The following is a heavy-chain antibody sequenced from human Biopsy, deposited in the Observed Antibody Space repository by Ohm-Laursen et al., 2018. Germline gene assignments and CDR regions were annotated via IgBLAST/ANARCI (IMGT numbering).Heavy chain of an antibody. J-gene: IGHJ4*02. V-gene: IGHV1-2*02. Sequence: ASVKVFCKASSYTFTDYNIHWMRQAPGQGLEWLGYINCKTGAANYAQKFQGTVTMTRDTSISTAYLALGSLRSADTAIYYCARDPLNGHKHFDYWGQGSLVTVSS. CDR2: INCKTGAA. D-gene: IGHD2-8*01. CDR1: SYTFTDYN. CDR3: ARDPLNGHKHFDY.